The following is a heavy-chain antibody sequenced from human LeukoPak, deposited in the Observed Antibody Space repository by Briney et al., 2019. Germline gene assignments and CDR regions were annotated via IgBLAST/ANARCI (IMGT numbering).Heavy chain of an antibody. CDR2: INSDGSST. D-gene: IGHD2-21*02. V-gene: IGHV3-74*01. CDR1: GFTFSSYW. J-gene: IGHJ5*02. Sequence: NPGGSLRLSCAASGFTFSSYWMHWVRQAPGKGLVWVSRINSDGSSTSYADSVKGRFTISRDNAKNTLYLQMNSLRAEDTAVYYCARDRWVVVTAIYHQPQNWFDPWGQGTLVTVSS. CDR3: ARDRWVVVTAIYHQPQNWFDP.